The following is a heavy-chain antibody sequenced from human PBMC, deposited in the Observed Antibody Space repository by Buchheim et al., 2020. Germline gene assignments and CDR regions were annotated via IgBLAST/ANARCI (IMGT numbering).Heavy chain of an antibody. CDR1: GGSISSYY. CDR2: MYYSGIT. V-gene: IGHV4-59*01. CDR3: AGAYSQGMDV. Sequence: QVQLQESGPGLVKPSETLSLTCTVSGGSISSYYWSWIRQPPGKGLEWIGHMYYSGITNYNPSLKSRVTISVDTSKNQFSLKLSSVTAADTAVYYCAGAYSQGMDVWGQGTT. D-gene: IGHD5-12*01. J-gene: IGHJ6*02.